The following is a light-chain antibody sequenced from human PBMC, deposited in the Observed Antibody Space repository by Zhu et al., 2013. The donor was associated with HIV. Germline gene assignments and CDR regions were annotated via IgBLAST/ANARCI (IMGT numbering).Light chain of an antibody. J-gene: IGLJ1*01. Sequence: QSALTQPASVSGSPGQSITISCSGTSSDIGTYNFVSWYQQHPGKAPKIMIYDVSNRPSGVSSRFSGSKSGNTASLTISGLQAEDEGDYYCQSYDSSLSAYVFGTGTKVTVL. CDR2: DVS. V-gene: IGLV2-14*03. CDR3: QSYDSSLSAYV. CDR1: SSDIGTYNF.